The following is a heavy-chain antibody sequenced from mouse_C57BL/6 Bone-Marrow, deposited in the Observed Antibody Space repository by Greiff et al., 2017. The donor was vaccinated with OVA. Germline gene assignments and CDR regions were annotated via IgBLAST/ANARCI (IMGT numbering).Heavy chain of an antibody. CDR3: ARDPLGPFAY. V-gene: IGHV5-4*01. CDR2: ISDGGSYT. Sequence: EVMLVESGGGLVKPGGSLKLSCAASGFTFSSYAMSWVRQTPEKRLEWVATISDGGSYTYYPDNVKGRCTISRDNAKNNLYLQMSHLKSEDTAMYYCARDPLGPFAYWGQGTLVTVSA. J-gene: IGHJ3*01. D-gene: IGHD4-1*01. CDR1: GFTFSSYA.